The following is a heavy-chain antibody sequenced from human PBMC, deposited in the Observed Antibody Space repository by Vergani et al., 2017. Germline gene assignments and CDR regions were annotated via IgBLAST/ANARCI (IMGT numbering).Heavy chain of an antibody. J-gene: IGHJ3*01. Sequence: QVQLQASGPGRVKPSQTLSLTCTMSGGSISAGYYFWSWLRQPAGKGLEWLGHISASGNASHSPSLKTRFSMSVDTSENQFSLTVTSVTAADTAIYFCARRSGGYYSGGKVHPLRTAFDVWGHGTVVTVSS. CDR3: ARRSGGYYSGGKVHPLRTAFDV. CDR1: GGSISAGYYF. CDR2: ISASGNA. D-gene: IGHD2-15*01. V-gene: IGHV4-61*02.